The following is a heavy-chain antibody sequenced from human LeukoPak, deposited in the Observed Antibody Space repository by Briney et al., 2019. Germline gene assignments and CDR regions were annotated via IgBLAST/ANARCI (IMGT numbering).Heavy chain of an antibody. Sequence: SETLSLTCTVFGGSITSTSYQWGWIRQPPGKGLDWIGTIYYTGTTSYNPSLKTRVTISIDTSKNQFSLRLNSVTAADTAVYFCARVAVSGRIFDYWGQGSLVTVSS. CDR3: ARVAVSGRIFDY. D-gene: IGHD6-19*01. V-gene: IGHV4-39*07. CDR1: GGSITSTSYQ. CDR2: IYYTGTT. J-gene: IGHJ4*02.